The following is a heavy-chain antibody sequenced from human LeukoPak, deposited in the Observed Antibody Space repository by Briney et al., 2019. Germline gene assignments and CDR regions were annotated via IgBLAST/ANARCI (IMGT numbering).Heavy chain of an antibody. CDR1: GGSFSGYY. CDR3: ATHYDFWSGFPPFDF. D-gene: IGHD3-3*01. J-gene: IGHJ4*02. V-gene: IGHV4-34*01. Sequence: SETLSLTCAVYGGSFSGYYWSWIRQPPGKGLEWIGEINHSGSTNYNPSLKSRVTISVDTSKNRFSLRLSSVTAADTAVYYCATHYDFWSGFPPFDFWGPGTLVTVSS. CDR2: INHSGST.